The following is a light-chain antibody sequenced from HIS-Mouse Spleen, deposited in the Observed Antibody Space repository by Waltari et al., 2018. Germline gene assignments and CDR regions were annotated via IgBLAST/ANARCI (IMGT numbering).Light chain of an antibody. Sequence: EIVMTPSPATLSVSPGERATLPCRASQSVSSNLAWYQQKPGQAPRLLIYGASTRATGIPARFSGSGSGTEFTLTISSMQSEDFAVYYCQQYNNWWTFGQGTKVEIK. CDR2: GAS. CDR1: QSVSSN. V-gene: IGKV3-15*01. CDR3: QQYNNWWT. J-gene: IGKJ1*01.